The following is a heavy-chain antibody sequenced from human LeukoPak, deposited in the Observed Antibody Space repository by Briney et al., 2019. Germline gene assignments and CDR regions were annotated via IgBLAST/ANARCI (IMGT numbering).Heavy chain of an antibody. CDR2: NNPNSSTA. V-gene: IGHV1-2*02. CDR3: ARLYCSCGSCYSGGWFDP. J-gene: IGHJ5*02. CDR1: GYTFTAYY. Sequence: ASVKLSCTASGYTFTAYYIHWVRQAPGHGLEWMGWNNPNSSTANYAQKLRGRVTMTRATSISTAYMELSRLRSDDTAVYYCARLYCSCGSCYSGGWFDPWGQGTLVTVSS. D-gene: IGHD2-15*01.